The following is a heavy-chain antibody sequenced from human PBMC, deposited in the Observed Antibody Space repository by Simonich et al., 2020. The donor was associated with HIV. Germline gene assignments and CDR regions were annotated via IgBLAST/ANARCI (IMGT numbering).Heavy chain of an antibody. V-gene: IGHV1-69*13. CDR2: IIPLFGTG. Sequence: QVQLVQSGAEVKKPGSSVKVSCKASGGTFSSYTISWVRQAPGQGLEWSGGIIPLFGTGNYAQKYQGRVTITAGESPNTAYLELSSLRSEDTAVYYCARSYCSGVSCYSSNWFDPWGQGTLVTVSS. CDR1: GGTFSSYT. D-gene: IGHD2-15*01. J-gene: IGHJ5*02. CDR3: ARSYCSGVSCYSSNWFDP.